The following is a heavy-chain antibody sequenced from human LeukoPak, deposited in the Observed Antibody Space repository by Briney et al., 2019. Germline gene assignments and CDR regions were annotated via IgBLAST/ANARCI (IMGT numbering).Heavy chain of an antibody. CDR2: IKQDGSEK. V-gene: IGHV3-7*01. CDR3: ARRQGSYFDTSGYYYG. CDR1: GLTIGSRY. D-gene: IGHD3-22*01. Sequence: GGSLRLSCVASGLTIGSRYMNWVRQAPGKGLEWVANIKQDGSEKYYVDSVKGRFTISRDNAKNSLYLQMNSLRAEDTAVYYCARRQGSYFDTSGYYYGWGQGTLVTVSS. J-gene: IGHJ4*02.